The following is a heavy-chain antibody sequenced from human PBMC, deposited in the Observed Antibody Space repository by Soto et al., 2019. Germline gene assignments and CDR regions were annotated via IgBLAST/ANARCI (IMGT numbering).Heavy chain of an antibody. Sequence: ASVKVSCKASGYTFTSYDINWVRQATGQGLEWMGWMNPNSGNTGYAQKFQGRVTMTRNTSISTAYLQWSSLKASDTAMYYCARQEGAPQVGNWFDPWGQGTLVTVSS. CDR2: MNPNSGNT. V-gene: IGHV1-8*01. J-gene: IGHJ5*02. CDR1: GYTFTSYD. CDR3: ARQEGAPQVGNWFDP.